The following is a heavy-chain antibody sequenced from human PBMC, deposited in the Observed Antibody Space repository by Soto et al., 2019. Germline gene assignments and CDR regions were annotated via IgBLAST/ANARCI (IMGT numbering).Heavy chain of an antibody. CDR3: ARDQGYSGIEERYYYYGMDV. Sequence: VQLVESGGGLVQPGGSLRLSCAASGFTFSSYWMSWVRQAPGKGLEWVANIKQDGSEKYYVDSVKGRFTISRDNAKNSLYLQMNSLRAEDTAVYYCARDQGYSGIEERYYYYGMDVWGQGTTVTVSS. V-gene: IGHV3-7*05. D-gene: IGHD1-26*01. CDR2: IKQDGSEK. J-gene: IGHJ6*02. CDR1: GFTFSSYW.